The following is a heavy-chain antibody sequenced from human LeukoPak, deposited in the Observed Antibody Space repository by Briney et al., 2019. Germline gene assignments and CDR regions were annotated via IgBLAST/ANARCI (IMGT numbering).Heavy chain of an antibody. CDR2: IIPIFGTA. V-gene: IGHV1-69*13. CDR1: GGTFSSYA. J-gene: IGHJ6*02. CDR3: ARDGRQTGMGYRYAMDV. Sequence: ASVKVSCKASGGTFSSYAISWVRQAPGQGLEWMGGIIPIFGTANYAQKFQGRVTITADESTSTAYMELSSLRAEDTAVYYCARDGRQTGMGYRYAMDVWGQRTTVIVSS. D-gene: IGHD5-18*01.